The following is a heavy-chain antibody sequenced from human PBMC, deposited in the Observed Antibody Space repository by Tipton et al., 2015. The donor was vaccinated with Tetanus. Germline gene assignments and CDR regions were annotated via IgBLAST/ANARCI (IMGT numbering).Heavy chain of an antibody. Sequence: LRLSCTVSGGSISSYYWSWIRQPPGKGLEWIGYIYYSGSTYYNPSLKSRVTMSVDTSKNQFSLKLSSVTAADTAVYYCASHYGSGSDDAFDIWGQGTMVTVSS. CDR3: ASHYGSGSDDAFDI. CDR1: GGSISSYY. J-gene: IGHJ3*02. V-gene: IGHV4-59*04. CDR2: IYYSGST. D-gene: IGHD3-10*01.